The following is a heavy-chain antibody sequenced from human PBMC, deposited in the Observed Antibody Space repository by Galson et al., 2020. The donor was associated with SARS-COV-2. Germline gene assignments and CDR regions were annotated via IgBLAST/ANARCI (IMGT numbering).Heavy chain of an antibody. CDR2: IYSSGST. D-gene: IGHD1-20*01. V-gene: IGHV4-39*01. CDR3: ARGMTWPYYLDA. J-gene: IGHJ4*02. CDR1: GASLTSSSSY. Sequence: ETSETLSLTCIVYGASLTSSSSYWGWIRQPPGKGLEWIGNIYSSGSTYYNPSLKSRVTISVDTSKTQFSLWLSSVTAADTAVYFCARGMTWPYYLDAWGQGTLVAVSS.